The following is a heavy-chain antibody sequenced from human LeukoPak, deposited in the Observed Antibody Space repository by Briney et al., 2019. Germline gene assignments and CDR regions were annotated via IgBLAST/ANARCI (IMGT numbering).Heavy chain of an antibody. D-gene: IGHD6-13*01. J-gene: IGHJ3*02. V-gene: IGHV3-7*01. Sequence: GGSLRLSCAASGFTFSSYWMGWVRQAPGKGLEWVANIQQGGSHKYYVDSVKGRFTISRDNAKNSLYLQMNSLRAEDTAVYYCARAPIDSNSWYHAFDIWGQATMVTVSS. CDR3: ARAPIDSNSWYHAFDI. CDR2: IQQGGSHK. CDR1: GFTFSSYW.